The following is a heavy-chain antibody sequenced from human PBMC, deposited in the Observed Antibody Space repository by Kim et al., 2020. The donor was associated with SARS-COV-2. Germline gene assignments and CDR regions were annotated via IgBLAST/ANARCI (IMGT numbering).Heavy chain of an antibody. J-gene: IGHJ6*02. V-gene: IGHV3-23*01. Sequence: GGSLRLSCAASGFTFSSYAMSWVRQAPGKGLEWVSAISGSGGSTYYADSVKGRFTISRDNSKNTLYLQMNSLRAEDTAVYYCAKDFMGRSSWYVGYYYYGMDVWGQGTTVTVSS. CDR3: AKDFMGRSSWYVGYYYYGMDV. CDR1: GFTFSSYA. CDR2: ISGSGGST. D-gene: IGHD6-13*01.